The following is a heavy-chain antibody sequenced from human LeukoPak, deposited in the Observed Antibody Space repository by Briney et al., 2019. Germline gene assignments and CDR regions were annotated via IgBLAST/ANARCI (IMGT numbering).Heavy chain of an antibody. CDR3: ARRGASGTYYFDY. Sequence: GGSLRLSCAASGFTFSSYWMSWVRQAPGKGLEWVANIKQDGSEEYYVDSVKGRFTISRDDAKISLYLQMNSLRADDTAVYYCARRGASGTYYFDYWGQGTLVTVSS. CDR1: GFTFSSYW. V-gene: IGHV3-7*01. D-gene: IGHD1-7*01. CDR2: IKQDGSEE. J-gene: IGHJ4*02.